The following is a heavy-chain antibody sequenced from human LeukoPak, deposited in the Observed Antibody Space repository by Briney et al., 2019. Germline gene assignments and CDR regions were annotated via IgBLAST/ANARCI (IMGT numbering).Heavy chain of an antibody. CDR2: MNPNSGNT. V-gene: IGHV1-8*03. Sequence: ASVKVSCKASGYTFTSYDINWVRQATGQGLEWMGWMNPNSGNTGYAQKFQGRVTITRNTSISTAYMELSSLRSEDTAVYYCARDLPSSGWTRFDPWGQGTLVTVSS. CDR1: GYTFTSYD. CDR3: ARDLPSSGWTRFDP. J-gene: IGHJ5*02. D-gene: IGHD6-19*01.